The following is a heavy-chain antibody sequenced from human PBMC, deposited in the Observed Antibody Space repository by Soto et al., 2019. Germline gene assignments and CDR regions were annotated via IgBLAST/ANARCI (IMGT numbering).Heavy chain of an antibody. V-gene: IGHV3-23*01. D-gene: IGHD3-9*01. CDR2: ISATCAVT. Sequence: CLRLSCAASGFTCKTFAMSGVLESPGRGRVWGSSISATCAVTSGADAVRARFTTSGNNPNKTLYLHTNNLRADDTAVYYCAKMGRTRWLRLPIDSWGQGTLVTVSS. J-gene: IGHJ4*02. CDR1: GFTCKTFA. CDR3: AKMGRTRWLRLPIDS.